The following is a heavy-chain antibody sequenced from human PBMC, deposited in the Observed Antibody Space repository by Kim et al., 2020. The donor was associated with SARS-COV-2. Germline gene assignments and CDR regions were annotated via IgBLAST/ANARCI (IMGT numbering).Heavy chain of an antibody. D-gene: IGHD3-3*01. CDR3: ASQEDYDSSLGMDV. J-gene: IGHJ6*02. Sequence: GGSLRLSCAASGFTFSSYAMHWVRQAPGKGLEWVAVISYDGSNKYYSDSVKGRFTISRDNSKNTLYLQMNSLRAEDTAVYYCASQEDYDSSLGMDVWGQGTTVTVSS. CDR2: ISYDGSNK. CDR1: GFTFSSYA. V-gene: IGHV3-30-3*01.